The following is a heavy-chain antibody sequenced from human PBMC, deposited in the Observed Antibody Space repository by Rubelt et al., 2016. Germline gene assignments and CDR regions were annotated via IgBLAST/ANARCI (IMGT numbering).Heavy chain of an antibody. Sequence: QVQLQESGPGLVKPSETLSLTCTVSGYSISSGYYWGWIRQPPGKGLEWIGSIYHSGSTYYNPSLKSRVTISVDTSKNQFSLKLSSVTAADTAVYYCARARSRYGDYDYWGQGTLVTVSS. CDR2: IYHSGST. V-gene: IGHV4-38-2*02. J-gene: IGHJ4*02. CDR1: GYSISSGYY. D-gene: IGHD4-17*01. CDR3: ARARSRYGDYDY.